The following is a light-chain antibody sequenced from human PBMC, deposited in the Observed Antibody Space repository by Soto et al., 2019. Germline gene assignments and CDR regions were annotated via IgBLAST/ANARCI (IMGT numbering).Light chain of an antibody. CDR3: CSYAGSSYYV. J-gene: IGLJ1*01. V-gene: IGLV2-11*01. CDR1: SGDVGGYNY. Sequence: QSALTQPRSVSGSPGQSVTISCTGTSGDVGGYNYVSWYQQHPGKAPKLMIYDVSKRPSGVPDRFSGSKSANTASLTISGLQAEDEADYSCCSYAGSSYYVFGTGTKGTVL. CDR2: DVS.